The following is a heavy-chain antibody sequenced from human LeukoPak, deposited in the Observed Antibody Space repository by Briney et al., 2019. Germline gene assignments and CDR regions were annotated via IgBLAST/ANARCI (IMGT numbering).Heavy chain of an antibody. Sequence: GGSLRLSCAASGFTFSSYWMSWVRQAPGKELEWVANIKQDGSEKYHADSVKGRFTISRDNAKNTLHLQMNTLRAEDTAVYYCASRIAAAGSVDYWGQGTLVTVSS. CDR2: IKQDGSEK. J-gene: IGHJ4*02. CDR1: GFTFSSYW. D-gene: IGHD6-13*01. CDR3: ASRIAAAGSVDY. V-gene: IGHV3-7*03.